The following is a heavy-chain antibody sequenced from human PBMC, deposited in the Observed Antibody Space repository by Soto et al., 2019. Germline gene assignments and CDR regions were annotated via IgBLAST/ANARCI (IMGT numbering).Heavy chain of an antibody. D-gene: IGHD6-13*01. Sequence: GGSLRLSCSASGFTFSSYAMHWVRQAPGKGLEYVSAITNNGDTTYFADSVKGRFTISRDNSKKTLYLQMSSLRPEDTAVYYCVKSGSWAYNWFDPWGQGTLVTVSS. CDR1: GFTFSSYA. CDR3: VKSGSWAYNWFDP. CDR2: ITNNGDTT. J-gene: IGHJ5*02. V-gene: IGHV3-64D*06.